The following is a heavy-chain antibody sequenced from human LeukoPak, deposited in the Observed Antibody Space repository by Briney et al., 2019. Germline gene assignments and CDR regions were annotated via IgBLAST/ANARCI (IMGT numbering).Heavy chain of an antibody. CDR3: ARFLPYQLLSWRSHANGTDV. J-gene: IGHJ6*02. D-gene: IGHD2-2*01. CDR1: GYTFTSYD. Sequence: ASVKVSCKASGYTFTSYDINWVRQATGQGLEWMGWMNPNSGNTGYAQKFQGRVTMTRNTSISTAYMELSSLRSEDTAVYYCARFLPYQLLSWRSHANGTDVWGQGTTVTVSS. V-gene: IGHV1-8*01. CDR2: MNPNSGNT.